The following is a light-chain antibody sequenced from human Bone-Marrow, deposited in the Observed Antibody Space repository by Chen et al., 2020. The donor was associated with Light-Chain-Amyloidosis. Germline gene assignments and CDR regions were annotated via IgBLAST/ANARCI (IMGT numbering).Light chain of an antibody. CDR1: NIGSRT. Sequence: SYVLTQPPSVSVAPGQTATIPCGGTNIGSRTVHCYQQKPGQAPVVVVDDDSDRPSGIPERFSGSNAGNTATLTISRVDGGDEADYYCQVWDTSSDHPVFGGGTKVTVL. CDR3: QVWDTSSDHPV. J-gene: IGLJ2*01. CDR2: DDS. V-gene: IGLV3-21*02.